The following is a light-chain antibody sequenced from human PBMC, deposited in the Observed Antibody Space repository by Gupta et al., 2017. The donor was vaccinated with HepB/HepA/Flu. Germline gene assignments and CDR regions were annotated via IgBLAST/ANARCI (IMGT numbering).Light chain of an antibody. CDR2: YTS. CDR1: QSVSNF. J-gene: IGKJ5*01. Sequence: EIVLTQSPATLSLSPGERATLSCRDSQSVSNFLAWYQQTPGQAPRLLIYYTSNRATGIPSSVSGSGSGTDFTLTIRGLEPEDFVFYHWQQRSDWPITFGQGTRLEIK. CDR3: QQRSDWPIT. V-gene: IGKV3-11*01.